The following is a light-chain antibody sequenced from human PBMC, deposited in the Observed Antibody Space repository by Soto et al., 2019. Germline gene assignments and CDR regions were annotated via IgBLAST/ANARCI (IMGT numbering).Light chain of an antibody. CDR1: QSISSW. J-gene: IGKJ1*01. CDR2: DAS. V-gene: IGKV1-5*01. Sequence: DIQMTHSPSTLSASVGERVTITCRASQSISSWLAWYQQKPGKAPKLLIYDASGLESGVPSRFSGSGSGTEFTLTISSLQPDDFATYYCQKYDSYSWKFDQGTKVDIK. CDR3: QKYDSYSWK.